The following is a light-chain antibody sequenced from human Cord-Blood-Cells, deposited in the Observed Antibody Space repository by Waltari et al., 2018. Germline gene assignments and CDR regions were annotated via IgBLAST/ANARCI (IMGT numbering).Light chain of an antibody. J-gene: IGLJ3*02. V-gene: IGLV2-11*01. CDR2: DVS. Sequence: QSALTQPRSVSGSPGQSVTISCTGTSMDVGGYNYVSWYQQHPAKAPKHMIYDVSKRPSGVPDRFSGSKSGNTASLTISGLQAEDEADYYCCSYAGSYTWVFGGGTKLTVL. CDR3: CSYAGSYTWV. CDR1: SMDVGGYNY.